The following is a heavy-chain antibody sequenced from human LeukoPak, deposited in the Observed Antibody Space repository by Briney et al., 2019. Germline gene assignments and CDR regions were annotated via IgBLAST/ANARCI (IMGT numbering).Heavy chain of an antibody. CDR2: IYHSGST. Sequence: PSETLSLTCTVSGYSISSGYYWGWIRQPPGKGLEWIGSIYHSGSTYYNPSLKSRVTISVDTSKNQFSLKLSSVTAADTAVYYCARVSRYYYGSGSYYVWFDPWGQGTLVTVSS. D-gene: IGHD3-10*01. CDR3: ARVSRYYYGSGSYYVWFDP. J-gene: IGHJ5*02. V-gene: IGHV4-38-2*02. CDR1: GYSISSGYY.